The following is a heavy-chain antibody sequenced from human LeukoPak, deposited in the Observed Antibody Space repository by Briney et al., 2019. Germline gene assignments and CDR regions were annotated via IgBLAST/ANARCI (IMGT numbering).Heavy chain of an antibody. V-gene: IGHV3-9*01. CDR2: ISWNSFTI. Sequence: GGSLRLSCAASGFTFDDYAMHWVRQAPGKGLEWVSGISWNSFTIGYADSVKGRFTISRDNAKNSLYLQMNSLRAEDTAVYYCARPNPFETSGYYLNYWGQGTLVTVSS. J-gene: IGHJ4*02. CDR1: GFTFDDYA. D-gene: IGHD3-22*01. CDR3: ARPNPFETSGYYLNY.